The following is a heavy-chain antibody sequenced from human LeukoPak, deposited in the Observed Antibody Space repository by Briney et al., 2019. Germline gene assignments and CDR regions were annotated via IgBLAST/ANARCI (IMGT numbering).Heavy chain of an antibody. Sequence: HAGGSLRLSCAASGFPFSNYVMSWVRQAPGKGLEWVSGISGSGGSTYYADSVKGRFSISRDNTKNTLYLQMNSLRAEDTAVYYCAKDRRLGILPSHFDYWGQGTLVTVSS. V-gene: IGHV3-23*01. D-gene: IGHD7-27*01. CDR3: AKDRRLGILPSHFDY. CDR2: ISGSGGST. CDR1: GFPFSNYV. J-gene: IGHJ4*02.